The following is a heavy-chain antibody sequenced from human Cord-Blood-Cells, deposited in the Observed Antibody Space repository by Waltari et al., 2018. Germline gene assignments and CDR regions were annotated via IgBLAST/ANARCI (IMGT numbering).Heavy chain of an antibody. D-gene: IGHD3-3*01. J-gene: IGHJ3*02. V-gene: IGHV3-9*03. CDR1: GFTFDDYA. Sequence: EVQLVESGGGLVQLGRSLRLSCAAPGFTFDDYAMHWVRQAPGKGLEWVSGISWNSGSIGYADSVKGRFTISRDNAKNSLYLQMNSLRAEDMALYYCAKYGSGDAFDIWGQGTMVTVSS. CDR2: ISWNSGSI. CDR3: AKYGSGDAFDI.